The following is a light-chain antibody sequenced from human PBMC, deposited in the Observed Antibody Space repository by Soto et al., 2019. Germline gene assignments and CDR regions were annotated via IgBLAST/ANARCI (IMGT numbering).Light chain of an antibody. CDR2: GAS. V-gene: IGKV3-20*01. Sequence: EIVLTQSPGTLSLSPGEGATLSCRASQSVRSSDLAWYQQKPGQAPRLLIYGASSRATGIPDRISASGSGTDFTLTITRLEPEDFAVYYCQQYGSSPWTFGQGTKVEFK. CDR3: QQYGSSPWT. J-gene: IGKJ1*01. CDR1: QSVRSSD.